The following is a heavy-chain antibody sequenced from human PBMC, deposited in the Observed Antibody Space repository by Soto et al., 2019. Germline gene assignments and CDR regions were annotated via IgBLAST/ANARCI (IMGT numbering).Heavy chain of an antibody. J-gene: IGHJ1*01. Sequence: ASVKVSCKASGYTFTSYAMHWVRQAPGQRLEWMGWINAGNGNTKYSQKFQGRVTITRDTSASTAYMELSSLRSEDTAVYYCAPSPYSSGWYGYFQHWGQGTLVTV. D-gene: IGHD6-19*01. CDR3: APSPYSSGWYGYFQH. V-gene: IGHV1-3*01. CDR1: GYTFTSYA. CDR2: INAGNGNT.